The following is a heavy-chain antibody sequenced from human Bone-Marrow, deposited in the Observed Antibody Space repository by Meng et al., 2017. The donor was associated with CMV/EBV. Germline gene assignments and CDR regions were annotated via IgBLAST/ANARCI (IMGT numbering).Heavy chain of an antibody. D-gene: IGHD6-13*01. V-gene: IGHV1-2*02. J-gene: IGHJ4*02. CDR1: GYTFTGYY. CDR2: INPNSGGT. Sequence: ASVKVSCKASGYTFTGYYMHWVRQAPGQGLEWMGWINPNSGGTNYAQKCQGRVTMTRDTSISTAYMELRRLRSDDTAGYYCGRAGYSSSIYFDYWGQGTLVTVSS. CDR3: GRAGYSSSIYFDY.